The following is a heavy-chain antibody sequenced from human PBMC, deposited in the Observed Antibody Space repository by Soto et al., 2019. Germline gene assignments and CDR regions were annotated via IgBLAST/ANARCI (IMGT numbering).Heavy chain of an antibody. J-gene: IGHJ4*02. D-gene: IGHD1-7*01. V-gene: IGHV4-4*02. CDR2: IYRTGST. Sequence: XATLSLTCAVSGGSFTSNNWWTWFRQPPGQGLEWIGEIYRTGSTNYNPSLKSRVTISLDKSENQFSLKVTSLTAADTAVYYCASRDPGTSVDYWGQGTLVTVSS. CDR1: GGSFTSNNW. CDR3: ASRDPGTSVDY.